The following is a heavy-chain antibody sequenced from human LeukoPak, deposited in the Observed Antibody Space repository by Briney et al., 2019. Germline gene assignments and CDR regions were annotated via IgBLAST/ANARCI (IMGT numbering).Heavy chain of an antibody. CDR1: GYSISSGYY. J-gene: IGHJ4*02. Sequence: SETLSLTCAVSGYSISSGYYWGWIRQPPGKGLEWIGSIYHSGSTYYNPSLKSRVTISVDTSKNQFSLKLSSVTAADTAVYYCARQVYFWSAPKGYFDYWGQGTLDTVSS. V-gene: IGHV4-38-2*01. D-gene: IGHD3-3*01. CDR2: IYHSGST. CDR3: ARQVYFWSAPKGYFDY.